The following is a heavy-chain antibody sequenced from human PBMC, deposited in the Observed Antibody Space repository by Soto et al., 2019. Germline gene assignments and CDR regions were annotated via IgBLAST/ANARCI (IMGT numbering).Heavy chain of an antibody. D-gene: IGHD3-3*01. V-gene: IGHV1-18*04. J-gene: IGHJ4*02. Sequence: ASVKVSCKASGYFFTSYGITWVRQAPGQGLEWMGWISPYNGNTKYAQNFQGRVTMTTDTSTYTAYMEVRRLRSDDPAVYYCARDFGSDLSAPGAVFDYWGQGTMVTVSS. CDR1: GYFFTSYG. CDR2: ISPYNGNT. CDR3: ARDFGSDLSAPGAVFDY.